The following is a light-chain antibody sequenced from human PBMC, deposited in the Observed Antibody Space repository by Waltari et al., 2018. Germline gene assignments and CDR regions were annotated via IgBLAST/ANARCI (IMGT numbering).Light chain of an antibody. CDR3: QQYNSAPFT. J-gene: IGKJ3*01. Sequence: DIQMTQSPSSLSASVGDRFPITCRASQGISSLLVLYQHRPGKAPKRLIYKASSLQSGVPSRFSGSGSGTDFTLTISSLQPEDFATYYCQQYNSAPFTFGPGTKLDIK. CDR1: QGISSL. V-gene: IGKV1D-16*01. CDR2: KAS.